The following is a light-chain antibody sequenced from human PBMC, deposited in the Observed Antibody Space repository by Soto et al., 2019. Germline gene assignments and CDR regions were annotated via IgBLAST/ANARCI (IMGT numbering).Light chain of an antibody. CDR2: GNS. CDR1: SSNIGAGYD. J-gene: IGLJ2*01. Sequence: QSVLTQPPSVSGAPGQRVTISCTGSSSNIGAGYDVHWYQQLPGTAPKLLIYGNSNRPSGVPDRFSGSKSGTSASLAITGLQAEDEADYYCPSYDSSLSAVVFGGGIKLTVL. CDR3: PSYDSSLSAVV. V-gene: IGLV1-40*01.